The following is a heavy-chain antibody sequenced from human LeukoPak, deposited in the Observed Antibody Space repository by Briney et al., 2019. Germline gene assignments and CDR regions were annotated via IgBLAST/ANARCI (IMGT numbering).Heavy chain of an antibody. CDR3: ARAGSSGYYWGYFDH. CDR2: ISYDGSNK. V-gene: IGHV3-30*04. D-gene: IGHD3-22*01. J-gene: IGHJ4*02. Sequence: GGSLRLSCAASGFTFSSYAMHWVRQAPGKGLEWVAVISYDGSNKYYADSVKGRFTISRDNSKNTLYLQMNSLRAEDTAVYYCARAGSSGYYWGYFDHWGQGTLVTVSS. CDR1: GFTFSSYA.